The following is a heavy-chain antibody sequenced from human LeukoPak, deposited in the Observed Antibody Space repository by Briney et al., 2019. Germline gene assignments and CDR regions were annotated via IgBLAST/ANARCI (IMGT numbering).Heavy chain of an antibody. D-gene: IGHD3-10*01. CDR2: ISWNSGSI. Sequence: GGSLRLSCAASGFTFDDYAMHWVRQAPGKGLEWVSGISWNSGSIGYADSVKGRFTISRDNAKNSLYLQMNSLRAEDTALYYCAKVYGSGSALSYFDYWGQGTLVTVSS. J-gene: IGHJ4*02. V-gene: IGHV3-9*01. CDR3: AKVYGSGSALSYFDY. CDR1: GFTFDDYA.